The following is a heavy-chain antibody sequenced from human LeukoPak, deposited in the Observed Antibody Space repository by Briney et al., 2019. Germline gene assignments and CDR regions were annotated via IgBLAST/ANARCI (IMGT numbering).Heavy chain of an antibody. CDR2: INPNSGGT. Sequence: ASVKVSCKASGYTFTGYYVHWVRQAPGQGLEWMGRINPNSGGTNYAQKFQGSVTMTRDTSISTAYMELSRLRSDNTAVYYCARYCSGGSCYSGYYYMDVWGKGTTVTVSS. CDR1: GYTFTGYY. D-gene: IGHD2-15*01. J-gene: IGHJ6*03. CDR3: ARYCSGGSCYSGYYYMDV. V-gene: IGHV1-2*06.